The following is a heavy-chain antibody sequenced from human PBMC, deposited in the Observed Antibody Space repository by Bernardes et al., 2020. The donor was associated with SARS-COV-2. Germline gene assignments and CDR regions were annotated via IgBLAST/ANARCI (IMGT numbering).Heavy chain of an antibody. CDR3: ARAMAVWFGKHRGDFDP. CDR2: ISAYNGNT. J-gene: IGHJ5*02. CDR1: GYTFTSYG. D-gene: IGHD3-10*01. V-gene: IGHV1-18*01. Sequence: ASVKVSCKASGYTFTSYGISWVRQAPGQGLEWMGWISAYNGNTNYAQKLQGRVTMTTDTSTSTAYMELRSLRSDDTAVYYCARAMAVWFGKHRGDFDPWGQGTLVTVSS.